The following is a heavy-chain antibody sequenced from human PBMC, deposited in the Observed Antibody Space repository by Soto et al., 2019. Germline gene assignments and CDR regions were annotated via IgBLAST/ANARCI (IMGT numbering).Heavy chain of an antibody. Sequence: GGYLRLSCTASGFKFSDYAITGVRQAPGEGLEWVSVISGSGGVTYFADSVKGRFTVSRDNSKNTVFLQLNNVRVEDSAVYFFAKFLSYYHGLFASRGLGTPVTGSS. CDR3: AKFLSYYHGLFAS. D-gene: IGHD1-26*01. J-gene: IGHJ1*01. V-gene: IGHV3-23*01. CDR2: ISGSGGVT. CDR1: GFKFSDYA.